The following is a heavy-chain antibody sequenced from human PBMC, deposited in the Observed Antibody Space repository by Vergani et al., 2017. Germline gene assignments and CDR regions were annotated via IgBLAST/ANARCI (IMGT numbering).Heavy chain of an antibody. CDR3: ASEFTGREY. CDR1: GFTFSTYS. Sequence: EVQLVESGGGLVQPGGSLRLSCGASGFTFSTYSMNWVRQAPGKGLEWISYIRSDSSIIYYTDSVKGRFTISRDNAKKSLYLQLNRLRAEDTAVYYCASEFTGREYWGQGTLVTVSS. D-gene: IGHD1-14*01. V-gene: IGHV3-48*01. CDR2: IRSDSSII. J-gene: IGHJ4*02.